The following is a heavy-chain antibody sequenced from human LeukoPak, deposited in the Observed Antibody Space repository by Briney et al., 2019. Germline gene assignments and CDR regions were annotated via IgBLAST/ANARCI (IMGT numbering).Heavy chain of an antibody. CDR2: FDPEDGEA. Sequence: ASVKVSCKVSGYTLSELSMHWVRHPPGKGLEWMGGFDPEDGEAIYAQKFQGRVTMTEDTSTDTGYMELSSLRSEDTAVYYCAAGRPYSLLDYWGQGTLVTVSS. CDR1: GYTLSELS. J-gene: IGHJ4*02. V-gene: IGHV1-24*01. D-gene: IGHD5-18*01. CDR3: AAGRPYSLLDY.